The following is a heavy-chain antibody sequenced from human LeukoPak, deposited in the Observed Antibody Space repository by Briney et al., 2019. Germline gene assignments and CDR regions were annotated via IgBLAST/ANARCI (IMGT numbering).Heavy chain of an antibody. V-gene: IGHV3-21*01. CDR1: GFTFSKYS. J-gene: IGHJ6*03. Sequence: GGSLRLSCVASGFTFSKYSVAWVRQAPGKGLEWVSYITTSSSYIYYADSMQGRFTISRDNAKNSLYLQINNLRAEDTAVYFCARRDYYFYSMDVWGKGTTVTVSS. CDR2: ITTSSSYI. CDR3: ARRDYYFYSMDV.